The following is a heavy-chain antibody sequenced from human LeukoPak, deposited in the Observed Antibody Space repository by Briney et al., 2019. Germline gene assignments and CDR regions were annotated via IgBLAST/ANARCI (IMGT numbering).Heavy chain of an antibody. V-gene: IGHV3-48*04. CDR3: ARDHNYAFDN. CDR1: GFPFSDYS. CDR2: IGISSGNT. D-gene: IGHD1-1*01. J-gene: IGHJ4*02. Sequence: GGSLRLSCTASGFPFSDYSMNWVRQAPGKGLEWISYIGISSGNTKYADSVRGRFTISADSAKNSLYLQMNSLRVEDTAVYYCARDHNYAFDNWGQGTLVSVYS.